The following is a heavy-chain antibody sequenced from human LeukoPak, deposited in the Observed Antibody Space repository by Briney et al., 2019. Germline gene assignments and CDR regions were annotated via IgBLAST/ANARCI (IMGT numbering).Heavy chain of an antibody. Sequence: SETLSLTCTVSGVSISSYYWSWIRQPPGKGLEWIGSIYYSGSTYYNPSLKSRVTISVDTSKNQFSLKLSSVTAADTAVYCCEIVGATILRGYFDYWGQGTLVTVSS. CDR3: EIVGATILRGYFDY. J-gene: IGHJ4*02. CDR2: IYYSGST. D-gene: IGHD1-26*01. CDR1: GVSISSYY. V-gene: IGHV4-59*05.